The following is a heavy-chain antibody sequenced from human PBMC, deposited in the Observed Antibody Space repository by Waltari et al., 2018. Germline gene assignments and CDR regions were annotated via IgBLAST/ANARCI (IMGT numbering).Heavy chain of an antibody. V-gene: IGHV1-69*01. J-gene: IGHJ6*02. Sequence: QVQLVQSGAEVKKPGSSVKVSCKASGGTFRSYVISGVRQAPGQGLEWMGGITPIICTANDARKFQGRVTMLADESTSTAYMELSSHRSEDTAVYYWARHFYCGNSAYYYYGMDVWGPGTTVTVSS. CDR2: ITPIICTA. CDR1: GGTFRSYV. D-gene: IGHD3-10*01. CDR3: ARHFYCGNSAYYYYGMDV.